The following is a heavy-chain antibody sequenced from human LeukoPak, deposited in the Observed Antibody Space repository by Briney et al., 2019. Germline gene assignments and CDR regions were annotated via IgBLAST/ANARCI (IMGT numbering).Heavy chain of an antibody. J-gene: IGHJ4*02. CDR3: ASSPWFGELYGLSY. Sequence: SETLSLTCTASGGSISSYYWSWIRQPPGKGLEWIGYIYYSGSTNYNPSLKSRVTISVDTSKNQFSLKLSSVTAADTAVYYCASSPWFGELYGLSYWDQGTLVTVSS. V-gene: IGHV4-59*01. CDR1: GGSISSYY. D-gene: IGHD3-10*01. CDR2: IYYSGST.